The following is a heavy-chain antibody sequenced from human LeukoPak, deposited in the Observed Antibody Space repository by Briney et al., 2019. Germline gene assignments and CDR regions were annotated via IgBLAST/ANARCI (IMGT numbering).Heavy chain of an antibody. CDR1: GGSISSSSYY. CDR2: IYYSGST. Sequence: SETLSLTCTVSGGSISSSSYYWGWIRQPPGKGLEWIGSIYYSGSTYYNPSLKSRVTISVDTSKNQFSLKLSSVTAADTAVYYRARRYSGSYYHWFDPWGQGTLVTVSS. CDR3: ARRYSGSYYHWFDP. D-gene: IGHD1-26*01. V-gene: IGHV4-39*01. J-gene: IGHJ5*02.